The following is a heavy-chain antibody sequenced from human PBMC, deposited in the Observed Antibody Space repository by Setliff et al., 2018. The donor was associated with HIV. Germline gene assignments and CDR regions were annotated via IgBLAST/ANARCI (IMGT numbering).Heavy chain of an antibody. Sequence: GASVKVSCKASGYTFTDYGINWVRQAPGQGLEWMGWINTNNGNPTYAQGFTGRFVFSSDTSVRTAYLQIVGLKAEDTAVYFCARGLGNFVPDLIGYFDYWGQGTLVTVSS. V-gene: IGHV7-4-1*01. CDR3: ARGLGNFVPDLIGYFDY. D-gene: IGHD3-3*02. CDR2: INTNNGNP. J-gene: IGHJ4*02. CDR1: GYTFTDYG.